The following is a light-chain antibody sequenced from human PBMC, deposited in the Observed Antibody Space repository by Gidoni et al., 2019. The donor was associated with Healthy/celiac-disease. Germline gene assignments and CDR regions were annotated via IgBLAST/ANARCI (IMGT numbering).Light chain of an antibody. Sequence: QSVLTPPPSASGTPGQRVTISCSGSRPNIGINTVNWYQQLPGTAPKHLIYSNNQRPSGVPDRFSGSKSGTSASLAISGLQSEDEADYYCAAWDDSLNGWVFGGGTKLTVL. J-gene: IGLJ3*02. CDR2: SNN. CDR3: AAWDDSLNGWV. CDR1: RPNIGINT. V-gene: IGLV1-44*01.